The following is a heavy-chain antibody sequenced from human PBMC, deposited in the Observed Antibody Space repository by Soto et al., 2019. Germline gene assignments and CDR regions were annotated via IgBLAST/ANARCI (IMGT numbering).Heavy chain of an antibody. CDR3: ARRLGYCSGRSCYSDYYYYYGMDV. D-gene: IGHD2-15*01. V-gene: IGHV1-69*06. CDR2: IIPIFGTA. J-gene: IGHJ6*02. CDR1: GGTFRSYA. Sequence: QVQLVQSGAEVKKPGSSVKVSCKASGGTFRSYAISWVRQAPGQGLEWMGGIIPIFGTANYAQKIQGRVTITAAKSTCTAYMELSSLRADDTAGYFCARRLGYCSGRSCYSDYYYYYGMDVWGQGTTVTVSS.